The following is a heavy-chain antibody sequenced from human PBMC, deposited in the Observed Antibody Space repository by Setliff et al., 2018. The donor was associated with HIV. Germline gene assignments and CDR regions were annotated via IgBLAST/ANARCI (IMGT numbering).Heavy chain of an antibody. D-gene: IGHD7-27*01. V-gene: IGHV3-11*04. CDR2: ISSSGSTM. CDR1: GFTFSDYY. Sequence: GGSLRLSCAASGFTFSDYYMTWIRQAPGKGLEWVSSISSSGSTMYHADSVKGRFTISRDNAKNSLYLQLNTLRAEDTALYYCARQGNWEFDYWGQGTQVTVSS. CDR3: ARQGNWEFDY. J-gene: IGHJ4*02.